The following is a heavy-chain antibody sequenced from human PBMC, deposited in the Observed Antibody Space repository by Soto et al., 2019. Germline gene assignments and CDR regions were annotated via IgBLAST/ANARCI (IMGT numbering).Heavy chain of an antibody. CDR3: ARVCSSCPFEY. V-gene: IGHV1-18*01. Sequence: QVQLVQSGAEVTKPGASLKVACKTSGYTFTNFGISWVRQAPGQGLEWMGWISAYNGNKDYALKFQGRVTMTTDTSTRTAYMDLRSLRSDDTDVYYCARVCSSCPFEYWGQGTLVTVSS. CDR2: ISAYNGNK. J-gene: IGHJ4*02. CDR1: GYTFTNFG. D-gene: IGHD6-13*01.